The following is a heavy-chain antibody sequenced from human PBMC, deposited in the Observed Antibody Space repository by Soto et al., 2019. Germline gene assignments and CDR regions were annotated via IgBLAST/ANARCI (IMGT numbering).Heavy chain of an antibody. CDR1: GFTCSIYS. CDR2: ISSSSSYI. D-gene: IGHD3-9*01. V-gene: IGHV3-21*01. J-gene: IGHJ3*02. Sequence: GGSXRLSCASSGFTCSIYSINLFRHAPGKGLEFVSSISSSSSYIYYADSVNGRFTISRYNAKNSLYLQMNSLRAEDTAVYYCERDHGEDFDWTDDDIDIWGQGTMV. CDR3: ERDHGEDFDWTDDDIDI.